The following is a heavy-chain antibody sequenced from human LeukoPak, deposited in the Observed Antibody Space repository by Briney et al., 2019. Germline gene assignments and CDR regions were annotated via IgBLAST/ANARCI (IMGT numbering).Heavy chain of an antibody. J-gene: IGHJ4*02. D-gene: IGHD4-23*01. CDR2: ISDSGGKT. CDR3: ARDPYGGNSHFDY. CDR1: GFAFSSYG. V-gene: IGHV3-23*01. Sequence: GESLKISCAASGFAFSSYGMSWVRQAPGKGLEWVSDISDSGGKTYYADSVKGRFTISRDNSKNTLYLQMNSLRAEDTAVYYCARDPYGGNSHFDYWGQGTLVTVSS.